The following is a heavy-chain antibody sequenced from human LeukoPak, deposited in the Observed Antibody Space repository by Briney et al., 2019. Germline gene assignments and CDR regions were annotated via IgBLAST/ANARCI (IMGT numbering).Heavy chain of an antibody. CDR2: IYTSGNT. CDR1: GDSISSYY. J-gene: IGHJ3*02. CDR3: ARVSSVLRYFDWLLKTRGDAFDI. D-gene: IGHD3-9*01. V-gene: IGHV4-4*07. Sequence: SETLSLTFTVSGDSISSYYWGWIRQPAGKGLEWIGRIYTSGNTYYNPSLKGRVNISLDTPKNQFSLKLSSVTAADTAVYYCARVSSVLRYFDWLLKTRGDAFDIWGQGTMVTVSS.